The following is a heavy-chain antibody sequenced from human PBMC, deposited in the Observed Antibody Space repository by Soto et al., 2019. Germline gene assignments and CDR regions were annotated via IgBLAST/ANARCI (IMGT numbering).Heavy chain of an antibody. CDR1: GYSFTSYW. CDR3: ARPEVGQQLGSWAFDI. V-gene: IGHV5-51*01. Sequence: PGESLKISCNGSGYSFTSYWIGWVRQMPWKGLEWMGIIYPGDSDTRYSPSFQGQVTISADKSISTAYLQWSSLKASDTAMYYCARPEVGQQLGSWAFDIWGQGTMVTVSS. J-gene: IGHJ3*02. D-gene: IGHD6-13*01. CDR2: IYPGDSDT.